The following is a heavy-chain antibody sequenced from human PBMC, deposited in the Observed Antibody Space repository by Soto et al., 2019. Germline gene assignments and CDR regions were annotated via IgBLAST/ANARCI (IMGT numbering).Heavy chain of an antibody. Sequence: EVQLLESGGGLVQPGGSLRLSCAASGFTFTTYAMSWVRQPPGKGLEWVSGISSSGDIPYYADSVKGRFTISRDQSKKTVYLQMNCLRAEDTALYYCAKVNSIVGDGDHDYWGQGTLVSVSS. CDR1: GFTFTTYA. CDR2: ISSSGDIP. V-gene: IGHV3-23*01. J-gene: IGHJ4*02. D-gene: IGHD4-17*01. CDR3: AKVNSIVGDGDHDY.